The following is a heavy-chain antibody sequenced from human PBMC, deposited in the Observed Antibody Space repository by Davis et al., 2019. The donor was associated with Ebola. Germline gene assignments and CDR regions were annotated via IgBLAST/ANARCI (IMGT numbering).Heavy chain of an antibody. CDR2: ISGSGGST. V-gene: IGHV3-23*01. Sequence: GESLKISCAASGFTFSSYAMSWVRQAPGTGLEWVSAISGSGGSTYYADSVKGRFTISRDNSKNTLYLQMNSLRAEDTAVYYCARESGGGSDAHTIQLWLAFDYWGQGTLVTVSS. D-gene: IGHD5-18*01. CDR3: ARESGGGSDAHTIQLWLAFDY. CDR1: GFTFSSYA. J-gene: IGHJ4*02.